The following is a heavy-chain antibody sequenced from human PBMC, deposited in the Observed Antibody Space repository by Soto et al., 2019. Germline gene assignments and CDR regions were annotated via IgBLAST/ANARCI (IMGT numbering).Heavy chain of an antibody. Sequence: TGGSLRLSCAASGFTFSSYGMHWVRQAPGKGLERVAIIWSVGSQKDYGDAVKGRFTISRDNTKNTIYLQMNSLRVDDTAVYYCARDDSSGWTQDYWGQGTLVTVSS. J-gene: IGHJ4*02. V-gene: IGHV3-33*01. CDR3: ARDDSSGWTQDY. D-gene: IGHD6-19*01. CDR2: IWSVGSQK. CDR1: GFTFSSYG.